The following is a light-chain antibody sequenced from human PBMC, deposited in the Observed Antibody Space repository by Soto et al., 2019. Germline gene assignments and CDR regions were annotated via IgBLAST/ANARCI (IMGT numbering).Light chain of an antibody. V-gene: IGKV3-15*01. J-gene: IGKJ5*01. CDR2: DTS. CDR3: QQYSNWPPIT. Sequence: EIVLTQSPGTLSLSPGESATLSCRASQSVYSKYLAWYQQKPGQAPRLLIHDTSTRATGIPARFSGSGSGTEFTLTISSLQSEDFAVYYCQQYSNWPPITFGQGTRLEIK. CDR1: QSVYSK.